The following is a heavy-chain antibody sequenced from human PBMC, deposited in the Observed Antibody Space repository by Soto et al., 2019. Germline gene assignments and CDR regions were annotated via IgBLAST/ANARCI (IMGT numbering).Heavy chain of an antibody. CDR3: ARLECSNGYPNRFGR. CDR2: IYYSGST. CDR1: GGSISSYY. D-gene: IGHD5-18*01. J-gene: IGHJ5*02. V-gene: IGHV4-59*08. Sequence: SETLSLTCTVSGGSISSYYLSWIRQPPGKGLEWIGYIYYSGSTNYNPSLKSRVTISVDTSKSQFSLNLSSVTAADTAVSYCARLECSNGYPNRFGRWGQGPQVTVSS.